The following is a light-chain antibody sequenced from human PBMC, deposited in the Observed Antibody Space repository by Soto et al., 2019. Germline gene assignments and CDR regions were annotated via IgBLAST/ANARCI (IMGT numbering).Light chain of an antibody. Sequence: DIPMTQSPSTLSASVGDRITITCRASHSISSWLAWYQQKPGKAPKSLIYDASSLESGVPSRFSGSGSGTEFTLTISSLLPDDFATYYCQQYNSFPWTFGQGTKVE. J-gene: IGKJ1*01. V-gene: IGKV1-5*01. CDR2: DAS. CDR1: HSISSW. CDR3: QQYNSFPWT.